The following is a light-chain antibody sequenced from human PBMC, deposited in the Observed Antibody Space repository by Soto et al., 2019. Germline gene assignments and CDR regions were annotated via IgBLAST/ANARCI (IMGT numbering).Light chain of an antibody. Sequence: QSVLTQPPSASGTPGQGVTISCSGSSSNIGSNYVYWYQQLPGTAPKLLIYRNNQRPSGVPDRFSGSKSGTSASLAISGLWSDDEADYYCAAWDDSLSGHWVFGGGTKLTVL. J-gene: IGLJ3*02. V-gene: IGLV1-47*03. CDR1: SSNIGSNY. CDR3: AAWDDSLSGHWV. CDR2: RNN.